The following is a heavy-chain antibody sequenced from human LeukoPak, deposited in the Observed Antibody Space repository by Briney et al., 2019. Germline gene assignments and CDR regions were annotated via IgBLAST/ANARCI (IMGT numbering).Heavy chain of an antibody. J-gene: IGHJ4*02. CDR1: GGSISDSTYY. CDR3: ANRGIYGYFNY. V-gene: IGHV4-39*01. D-gene: IGHD3-10*01. CDR2: MSYSGTT. Sequence: SETLSLTCTVTGGSISDSTYYWGWVRQPPGKGLEWIGSMSYSGTTYYNPSLKSRVLISADTSKNQFSLRPTSVTAADTAVYYCANRGIYGYFNYRGQGTLVTVSS.